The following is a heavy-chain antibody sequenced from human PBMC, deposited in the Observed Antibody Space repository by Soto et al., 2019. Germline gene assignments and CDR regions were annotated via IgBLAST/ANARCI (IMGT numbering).Heavy chain of an antibody. Sequence: PSETLSLTCTVSGGSISSGDYYWSWIRQPPGKGLEWIGYIYYSGSTYYNPSLKSRVTISVDTSKNQFSLKLSSVTAADTAVYYCARGGPPLYYYDSSGYLGYWGQGTLVTVYS. J-gene: IGHJ4*02. V-gene: IGHV4-30-4*01. CDR3: ARGGPPLYYYDSSGYLGY. D-gene: IGHD3-22*01. CDR1: GGSISSGDYY. CDR2: IYYSGST.